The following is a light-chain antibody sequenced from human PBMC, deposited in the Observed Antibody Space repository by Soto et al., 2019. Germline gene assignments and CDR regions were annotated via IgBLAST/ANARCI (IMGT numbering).Light chain of an antibody. CDR2: EVS. CDR3: SSYRSSSTSYV. Sequence: HSALTQPASVSGSPGQSITISCTGTSSDVGAYNYVSWYQHHPGKAPKLMIYEVSDRPSGVSNRFSGSKSGNTASLTISGLQAEDEADYYCSSYRSSSTSYVFGTGTKVTVL. J-gene: IGLJ1*01. CDR1: SSDVGAYNY. V-gene: IGLV2-14*01.